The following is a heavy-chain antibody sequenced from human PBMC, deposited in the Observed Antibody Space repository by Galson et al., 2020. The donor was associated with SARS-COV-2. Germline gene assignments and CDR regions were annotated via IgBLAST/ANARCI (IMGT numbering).Heavy chain of an antibody. CDR2: INLKSGGT. CDR3: ARLRYYGVLTGYIVDV. J-gene: IGHJ6*02. Sequence: ASVKVSCKASGYTFTDYYIHWVRQAPGQGLEWMGWINLKSGGTNYAQKFEGRVTMTRDTSITTGYMELSRLRADVTAVYYCARLRYYGVLTGYIVDVWGQGTMVTVSS. D-gene: IGHD3-9*01. CDR1: GYTFTDYY. V-gene: IGHV1-2*02.